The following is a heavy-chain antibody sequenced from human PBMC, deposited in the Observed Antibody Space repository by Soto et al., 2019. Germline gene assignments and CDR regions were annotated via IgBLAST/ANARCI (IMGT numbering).Heavy chain of an antibody. J-gene: IGHJ6*03. V-gene: IGHV1-69*02. CDR2: IIPILGIA. Sequence: QVXXXQSGXXXKXPGSXXXXXXXXSGXTXXRHTISWVRQAPGQGLEWMGRIIPILGIANYAQKFQGRVTITADKSTSTAYMDLSSLRSEDTAVYYCARVAEMGTVTKGYYYYMDVWGKGTTVTVSS. CDR3: ARVAEMGTVTKGYYYYMDV. CDR1: GXTXXRHT. D-gene: IGHD4-17*01.